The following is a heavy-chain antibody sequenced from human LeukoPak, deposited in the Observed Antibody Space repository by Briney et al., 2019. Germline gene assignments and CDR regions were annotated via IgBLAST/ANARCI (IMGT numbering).Heavy chain of an antibody. CDR3: AKPAQYYDFWSGYGY. D-gene: IGHD3-3*01. J-gene: IGHJ4*02. Sequence: PGRSLRLSCAASGFTFSCCAMYWVRQAPGKGLEWVAVISYDGSNKYYADSVKGRFTISRDSSKNTLYLQMNSLRAEDTAVYYCAKPAQYYDFWSGYGYWGQGTLVTVSS. CDR2: ISYDGSNK. V-gene: IGHV3-30-3*02. CDR1: GFTFSCCA.